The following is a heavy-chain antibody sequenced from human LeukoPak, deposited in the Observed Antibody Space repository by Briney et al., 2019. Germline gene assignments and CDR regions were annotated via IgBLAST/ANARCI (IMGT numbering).Heavy chain of an antibody. Sequence: ASVKVSCKASGYTFTGYYMHWVRQAPGQGLEWMGWINPNSGGTNYAQKFQGRVTMTRDTSISTAYMELSRLRSDDTAVYYCARGGRGSSSGRGYNWFDPWGQGTLVTVSS. D-gene: IGHD6-6*01. CDR2: INPNSGGT. CDR1: GYTFTGYY. J-gene: IGHJ5*02. CDR3: ARGGRGSSSGRGYNWFDP. V-gene: IGHV1-2*02.